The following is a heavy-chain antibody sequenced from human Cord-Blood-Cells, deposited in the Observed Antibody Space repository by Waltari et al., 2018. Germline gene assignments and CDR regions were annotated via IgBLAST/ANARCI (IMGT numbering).Heavy chain of an antibody. D-gene: IGHD3-22*01. CDR2: IYYRGST. Sequence: QVQLQESGPGLVKPSETLSLTCTVSGGSISSYYWSWIRQPPGKGLEWIGYIYYRGSTSHNPSRTCRVTISVDTSKNQFSLKRSSVTAADTAVYYCARLSYYDSSDLGTYYYYGMDVWGQGTTVTVSS. CDR1: GGSISSYY. J-gene: IGHJ6*02. V-gene: IGHV4-59*08. CDR3: ARLSYYDSSDLGTYYYYGMDV.